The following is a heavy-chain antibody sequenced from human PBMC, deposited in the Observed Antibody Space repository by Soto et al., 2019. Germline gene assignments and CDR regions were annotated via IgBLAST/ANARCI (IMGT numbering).Heavy chain of an antibody. CDR2: IYYSGST. Sequence: ASETLSLTCTVSGGSISSYYWSWIRQPPGKGLEWIGYIYYSGSTNYNPSLKSRVTISVDTSKNQFSLKLSSVTAADTAVYYCARGAGYSYAKGAFDIWGQGTMVTVSS. CDR3: ARGAGYSYAKGAFDI. J-gene: IGHJ3*02. V-gene: IGHV4-59*01. CDR1: GGSISSYY. D-gene: IGHD5-18*01.